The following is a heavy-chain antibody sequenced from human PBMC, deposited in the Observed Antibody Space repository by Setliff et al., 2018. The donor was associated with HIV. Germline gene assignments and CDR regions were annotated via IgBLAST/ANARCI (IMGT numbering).Heavy chain of an antibody. V-gene: IGHV5-51*01. CDR1: GYSFTKFW. CDR3: ATHTLNNAFDI. Sequence: VESLKISCQASGYSFTKFWNGWVRQMPGKGLEWMGLIYPGDSDTRYSPSFQGQVTISADKSTNTLFLQLSSLKASDTAMYFCATHTLNNAFDIWGLGTMVTVSS. J-gene: IGHJ3*02. CDR2: IYPGDSDT.